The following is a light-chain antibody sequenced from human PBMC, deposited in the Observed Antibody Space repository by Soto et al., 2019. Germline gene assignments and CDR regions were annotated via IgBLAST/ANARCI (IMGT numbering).Light chain of an antibody. J-gene: IGKJ1*01. CDR2: DAS. Sequence: EIVLTQSPATLSLSPGERATLSCRASQSVSSYLAWYQQKHGQAPRLLIYDASNRATGIPARFSGSGSVTDFTLTISSLEPEDFAVYYCQQRSNWPPWTFGQGTKVEIK. CDR3: QQRSNWPPWT. V-gene: IGKV3-11*01. CDR1: QSVSSY.